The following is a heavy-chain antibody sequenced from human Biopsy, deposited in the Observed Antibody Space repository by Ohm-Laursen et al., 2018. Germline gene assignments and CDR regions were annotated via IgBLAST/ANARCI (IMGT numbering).Heavy chain of an antibody. Sequence: SDTLSLTCTVSGGSFTGHYWSWIRQPPGKGLEWIGHISYTGYTSYNPSLKSRVTLSMDTSKRQFSLKLSFVTAADTAVYYCARWTPEYDSSRYYLDAFDIWGQGTKATVSS. V-gene: IGHV4-59*07. D-gene: IGHD3-22*01. CDR3: ARWTPEYDSSRYYLDAFDI. CDR2: ISYTGYT. J-gene: IGHJ3*02. CDR1: GGSFTGHY.